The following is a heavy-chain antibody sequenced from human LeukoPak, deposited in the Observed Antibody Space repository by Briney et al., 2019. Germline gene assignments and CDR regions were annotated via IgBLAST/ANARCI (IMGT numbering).Heavy chain of an antibody. Sequence: SETLSLTCTVSGGSISSGGYYWSWIRQHPGKGLEWIGYIYYSGSTYYNPSLKSRVTISVDRSKNQFSLKLSSVTAADTAVYYCARFSVGATAPSGDYYYMDVWGKGTTVTVSS. CDR3: ARFSVGATAPSGDYYYMDV. CDR2: IYYSGST. V-gene: IGHV4-31*03. CDR1: GGSISSGGYY. J-gene: IGHJ6*03. D-gene: IGHD1-26*01.